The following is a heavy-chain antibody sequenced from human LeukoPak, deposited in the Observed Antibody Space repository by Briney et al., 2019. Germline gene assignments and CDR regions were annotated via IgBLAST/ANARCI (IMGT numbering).Heavy chain of an antibody. CDR2: ISSSSSTI. CDR3: ARSTTSRLSPLGYCSGGSCYPFDY. D-gene: IGHD2-15*01. J-gene: IGHJ4*02. CDR1: GFTFSSYS. V-gene: IGHV3-48*01. Sequence: GGSLRLSCAASGFTFSSYSMNWVRQAPGKGLEWVSYISSSSSTIYYADSVKGRFTISRDNAKNSLYLQMNSLRAEDTAVYYCARSTTSRLSPLGYCSGGSCYPFDYWGQETLVTVSS.